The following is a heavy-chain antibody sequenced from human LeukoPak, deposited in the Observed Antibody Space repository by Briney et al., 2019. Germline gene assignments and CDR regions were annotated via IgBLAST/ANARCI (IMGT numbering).Heavy chain of an antibody. D-gene: IGHD3-22*01. CDR1: GYSFTNYW. V-gene: IGHV5-51*01. CDR3: ARRGYYDSSGYYNFDY. CDR2: IYPGDSDT. Sequence: GESLKISCTGSGYSFTNYWIAWVRQMPGKGLEWMGIIYPGDSDTRYSPSFQGQVTTSADKSISTAYLQWSSLKASDTTKYYSARRGYYDSSGYYNFDYWGQGTLVTVSS. J-gene: IGHJ4*02.